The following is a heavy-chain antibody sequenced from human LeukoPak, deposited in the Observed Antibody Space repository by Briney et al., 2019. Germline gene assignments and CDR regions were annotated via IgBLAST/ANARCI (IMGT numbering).Heavy chain of an antibody. CDR1: GGSISSYY. V-gene: IGHV4-59*12. D-gene: IGHD3-3*01. J-gene: IGHJ6*03. CDR2: IYYSGST. Sequence: SETLSLTCTVSGGSISSYYWSWIRQPPGKGLEWIGYIYYSGSTYYNPSLKSRVTIPVDRSKNQFSLKLSSVTAADTAVYYCAKTGGYDFWSGDPDYYYYMDVWGKGTTVTVSS. CDR3: AKTGGYDFWSGDPDYYYYMDV.